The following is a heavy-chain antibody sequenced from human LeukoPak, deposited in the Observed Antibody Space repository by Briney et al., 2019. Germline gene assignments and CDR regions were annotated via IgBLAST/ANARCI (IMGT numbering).Heavy chain of an antibody. D-gene: IGHD6-19*01. Sequence: PSETLSLTCAVYGGSFSGYYWSWIRQPPGKGLEWIGEINHSGSTNHNPSLKSRVTISVDTSKNQFSLKLSSVTAADTAVYYCAGLIQWLVRGGAFDIWGQGTMVTVSS. J-gene: IGHJ3*02. V-gene: IGHV4-34*01. CDR3: AGLIQWLVRGGAFDI. CDR2: INHSGST. CDR1: GGSFSGYY.